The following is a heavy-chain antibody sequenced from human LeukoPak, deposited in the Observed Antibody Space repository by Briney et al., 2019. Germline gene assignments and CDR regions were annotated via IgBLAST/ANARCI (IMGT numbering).Heavy chain of an antibody. CDR2: ISSSSSTI. V-gene: IGHV3-48*04. J-gene: IGHJ3*02. CDR3: ARDEGYGSGSFDI. D-gene: IGHD3-10*01. CDR1: GFTFSSYS. Sequence: GGSLRLSCAASGFTFSSYSMIWVRQAPGKGLEWVSYISSSSSTIYYADSVKGRFTISRDDAKNSLYLQMNSLRVEDTAVYYCARDEGYGSGSFDIWGQGRMVTVSS.